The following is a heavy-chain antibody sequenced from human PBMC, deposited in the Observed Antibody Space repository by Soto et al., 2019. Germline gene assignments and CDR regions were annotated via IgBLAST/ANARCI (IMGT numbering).Heavy chain of an antibody. CDR3: AKDRSVDTRDWFDP. V-gene: IGHV3-23*01. Sequence: EVQLLESGGGLVQPGGSLRLSCAASGSTFGTYAMNWVRQAPGKGLEWVSGISGSGGSTYYTDSVKGRFTISRDNSKNTLYLQMNSLRADDTALYYCAKDRSVDTRDWFDPWGQGTLVTVSS. CDR2: ISGSGGST. D-gene: IGHD5-18*01. J-gene: IGHJ5*02. CDR1: GSTFGTYA.